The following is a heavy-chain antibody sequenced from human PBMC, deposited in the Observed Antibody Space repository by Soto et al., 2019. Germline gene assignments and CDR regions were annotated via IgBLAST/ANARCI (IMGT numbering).Heavy chain of an antibody. CDR3: ARLCGQKLNWCYYGIEV. D-gene: IGHD2-8*02. Sequence: QVQLVQSGAEVKKPGASVKVSCKASGYTFTSYGSSWVRQAPGQGLEWMGWIPAYNGHTNYAQKLQGRVTLTTDTSTSTAYMELSGLRFDYKVVYCFARLCGQKLNWCYYGIEVWGQGPKATGSS. CDR1: GYTFTSYG. CDR2: IPAYNGHT. J-gene: IGHJ6*02. V-gene: IGHV1-18*01.